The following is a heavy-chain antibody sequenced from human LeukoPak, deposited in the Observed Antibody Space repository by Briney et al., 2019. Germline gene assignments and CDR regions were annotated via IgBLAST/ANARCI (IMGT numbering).Heavy chain of an antibody. D-gene: IGHD3-10*01. CDR3: AKMPITTMVRGVIITPGGYFDY. CDR2: ISGSGGST. V-gene: IGHV3-23*01. Sequence: PGGSLRLSCAASGFTFSSYAMSWVRQAPGKGLEWVSAISGSGGSTYYADSVKGRFTISRDNSKNTLYLQMNSLRAEDTAVYYCAKMPITTMVRGVIITPGGYFDYWGQGTLVTVSS. J-gene: IGHJ4*02. CDR1: GFTFSSYA.